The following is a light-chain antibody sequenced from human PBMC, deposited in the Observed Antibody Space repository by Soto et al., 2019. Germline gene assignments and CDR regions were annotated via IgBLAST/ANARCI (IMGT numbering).Light chain of an antibody. Sequence: DIQMTQSPSSLSASAGDRITITCQASQDIRNHLNWYQEKPGKAPKILIYDASNLEAGVPSRFGGSGSGRDFTFTISSRQPEDIATYYCQQYLHVLTFGGGTKVEIK. V-gene: IGKV1-33*01. CDR3: QQYLHVLT. CDR2: DAS. CDR1: QDIRNH. J-gene: IGKJ4*01.